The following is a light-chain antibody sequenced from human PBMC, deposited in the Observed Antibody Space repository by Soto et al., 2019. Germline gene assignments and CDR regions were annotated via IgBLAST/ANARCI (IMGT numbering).Light chain of an antibody. CDR3: QPYESSLSVLYF. Sequence: QSVLTQPPSVSGAPGQRVTISCTGSSSNIGAGYEVHWFQQLPGTAPKLLIYGNTNRPSGVPDRFSGSKSGTSASLAITGLQPEDEADFSCQPYESSLSVLYFLGTGTKVPAL. V-gene: IGLV1-40*01. CDR2: GNT. CDR1: SSNIGAGYE. J-gene: IGLJ1*01.